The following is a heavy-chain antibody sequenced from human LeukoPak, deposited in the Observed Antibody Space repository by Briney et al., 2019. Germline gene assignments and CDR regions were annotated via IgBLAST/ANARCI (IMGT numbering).Heavy chain of an antibody. D-gene: IGHD3-22*01. Sequence: GGSLRLSCAASGFTFSNAWMSWVRQAPGKGLEWVGRIKSKTDGGTTDYAAPVKGRFTISRDDSKNTLYLQMNSLRAEDTAVYYCAKDFARVSSGYYYYWGQGTLVTVSS. CDR1: GFTFSNAW. V-gene: IGHV3-15*01. CDR2: IKSKTDGGTT. CDR3: AKDFARVSSGYYYY. J-gene: IGHJ4*02.